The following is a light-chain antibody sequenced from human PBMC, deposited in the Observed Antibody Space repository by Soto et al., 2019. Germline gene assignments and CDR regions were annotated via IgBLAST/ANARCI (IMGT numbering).Light chain of an antibody. Sequence: DVQKTEYPSSLSAAVGDRVTITCRASQGISNYLTWYQQKPGKVPKVLIYAASTLQSGVPSRFSGTGSGTDFTLTISNLQPEDVATYFCQKYNAAPWAFGQGTKVEIK. CDR3: QKYNAAPWA. V-gene: IGKV1-27*01. CDR1: QGISNY. CDR2: AAS. J-gene: IGKJ1*01.